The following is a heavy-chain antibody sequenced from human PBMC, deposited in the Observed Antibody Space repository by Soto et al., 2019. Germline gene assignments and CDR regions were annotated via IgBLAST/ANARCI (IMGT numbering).Heavy chain of an antibody. CDR1: GGSISSSSYY. Sequence: QLQLQESGPGLVKPSETLSLTCTVSGGSISSSSYYWGWIRQPPGKGLEWIGSIYYSGSTYYNPSLKSQVTISVDTSKNQFSLKLSSVTAADTAVYYCASLGNTVTKDDYWGQGTLVTLSS. D-gene: IGHD4-17*01. CDR3: ASLGNTVTKDDY. V-gene: IGHV4-39*01. CDR2: IYYSGST. J-gene: IGHJ4*02.